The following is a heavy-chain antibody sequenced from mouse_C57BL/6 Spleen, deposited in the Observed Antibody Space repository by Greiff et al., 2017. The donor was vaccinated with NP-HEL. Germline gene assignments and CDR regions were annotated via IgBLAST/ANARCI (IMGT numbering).Heavy chain of an antibody. J-gene: IGHJ4*01. Sequence: EVQVVESGGGLVKPGGSLKLSCAASGFTFSSYAMSWVRQTPEKRLEWVATISDGGSYTYYPDNVKGRFTISRDNAKNNLYLQMSHLKSEDTAMYYCARDRDSNYGEGAMDYWGQGTSVTVSS. CDR3: ARDRDSNYGEGAMDY. CDR1: GFTFSSYA. CDR2: ISDGGSYT. V-gene: IGHV5-4*01. D-gene: IGHD2-5*01.